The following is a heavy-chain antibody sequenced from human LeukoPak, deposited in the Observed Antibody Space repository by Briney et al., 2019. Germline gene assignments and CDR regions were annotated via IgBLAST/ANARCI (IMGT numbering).Heavy chain of an antibody. CDR1: GGSFSGYY. D-gene: IGHD6-6*01. CDR2: INHSGST. CDR3: ASSRSIAARGDY. J-gene: IGHJ4*02. V-gene: IGHV4-34*01. Sequence: SETLSLTCAVYGGSFSGYYWSWIRQPPGKGLEWIGEINHSGSTNYNPSLKSRVTISVDTSKNQFSLKLSSVTAADTAVYYCASSRSIAARGDYWGQGTLVTVSS.